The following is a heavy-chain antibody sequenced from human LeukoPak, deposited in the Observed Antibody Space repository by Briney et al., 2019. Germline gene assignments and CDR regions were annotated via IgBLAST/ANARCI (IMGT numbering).Heavy chain of an antibody. CDR1: GYTFTGYY. CDR2: INPNSGGT. D-gene: IGHD3-10*01. V-gene: IGHV1-2*02. J-gene: IGHJ6*03. Sequence: GASVKVSCKASGYTFTGYYMHWVRQAPGQGLEWMGWINPNSGGTNYAQKFQGRVTMTRDTSISTAYMELSRLRSDDTAVYYCARGGSGPSGYYYNMDVWGKGTTFTASS. CDR3: ARGGSGPSGYYYNMDV.